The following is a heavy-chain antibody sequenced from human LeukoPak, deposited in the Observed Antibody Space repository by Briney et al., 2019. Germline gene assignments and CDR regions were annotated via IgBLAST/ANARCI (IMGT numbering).Heavy chain of an antibody. V-gene: IGHV1-69*13. J-gene: IGHJ4*02. CDR3: ASSGSSGYYAQRD. Sequence: SVKASCKASGGTFSSYAISWVRQAPGQGLEWMGGIIPIFGTANYAQKFQGRVTITADESTSTAYMELSSLRSEDTAVYYCASSGSSGYYAQRDWGQGTLVTVSS. D-gene: IGHD3-22*01. CDR2: IIPIFGTA. CDR1: GGTFSSYA.